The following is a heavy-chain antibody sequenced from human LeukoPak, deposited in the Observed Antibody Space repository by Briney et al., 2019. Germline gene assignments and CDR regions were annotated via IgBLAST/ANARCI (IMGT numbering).Heavy chain of an antibody. CDR3: ARDTRETPFDY. D-gene: IGHD5-24*01. Sequence: PGGSLRLSCAASGFTFSSYGMHWVRQAPGKGLEWVAVIWYDGSNKYYADFVKGRFTISRDNSKNTLYLQMNSLRAEDTAVYYCARDTRETPFDYWGQGTLVTVSS. CDR2: IWYDGSNK. CDR1: GFTFSSYG. J-gene: IGHJ4*02. V-gene: IGHV3-33*01.